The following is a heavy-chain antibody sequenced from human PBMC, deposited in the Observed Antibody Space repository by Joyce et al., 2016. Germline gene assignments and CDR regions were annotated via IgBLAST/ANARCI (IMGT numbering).Heavy chain of an antibody. CDR2: INSENGGT. J-gene: IGHJ4*02. CDR1: GFTFTGYY. CDR3: AREGLPHGGFDY. V-gene: IGHV1-2*02. Sequence: QVQLVQSGTEVKKPGASVKVSCKASGFTFTGYYMHWVRQAHGQGLMMMGLINSENGGTHYTQNFQCRVTMTRDTSINTAYVEVSSLRSDYTASYYCAREGLPHGGFDYWGLGTLVTVSS.